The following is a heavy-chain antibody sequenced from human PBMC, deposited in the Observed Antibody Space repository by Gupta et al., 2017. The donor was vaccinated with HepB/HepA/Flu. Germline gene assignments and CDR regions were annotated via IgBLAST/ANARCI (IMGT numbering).Heavy chain of an antibody. Sequence: QVQLQQWGAGLLKPSETLSLTCAVYGGSFSGYYWRWIRLPPGKVLEWIGEINHSGSTNYNPSLKSRVTRAVDTSKNQFSLKRSSVTAADPAVYYCARGHGLDIVVVPAASGSYDYGCQGTMVTVSS. CDR2: INHSGST. J-gene: IGHJ4*02. V-gene: IGHV4-34*01. D-gene: IGHD2-2*01. CDR3: ARGHGLDIVVVPAASGSYDY. CDR1: GGSFSGYY.